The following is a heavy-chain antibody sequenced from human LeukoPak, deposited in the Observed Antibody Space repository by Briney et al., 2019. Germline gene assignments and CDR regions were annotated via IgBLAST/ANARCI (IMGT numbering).Heavy chain of an antibody. J-gene: IGHJ5*02. CDR3: AREDSGTSGYVFDP. V-gene: IGHV4-59*02. CDR1: GGSVNNYY. CDR2: VYHSGST. Sequence: SETLSLTCIVSGGSVNNYYWSWIRQPPGQGLEWIGNVYHSGSTSYNPSLKSRVTISRDTSKNQFSLRLTSVTAADTAVYYCAREDSGTSGYVFDPWGQGTLVTVSS. D-gene: IGHD3-22*01.